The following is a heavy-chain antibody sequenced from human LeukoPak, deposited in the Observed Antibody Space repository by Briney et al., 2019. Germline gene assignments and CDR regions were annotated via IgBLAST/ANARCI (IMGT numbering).Heavy chain of an antibody. J-gene: IGHJ4*02. D-gene: IGHD3-22*01. CDR3: VTTNYYDSREFDY. V-gene: IGHV3-15*01. CDR1: GFTFSSYE. Sequence: GGPLRLSCAASGFTFSSYEMNWVRQAPGKGLEGVGHIRSKTDGGTTDYTAPLKGRFTISRDDSKDTVSLQMNSLRTEDTGLYYCVTTNYYDSREFDYWGQGTLVTVSS. CDR2: IRSKTDGGTT.